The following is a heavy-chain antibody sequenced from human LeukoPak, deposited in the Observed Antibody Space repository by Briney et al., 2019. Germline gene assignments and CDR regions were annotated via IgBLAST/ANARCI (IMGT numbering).Heavy chain of an antibody. CDR2: INHSGST. J-gene: IGHJ4*02. CDR3: ARGYSSGWYPLLDY. V-gene: IGHV4-34*01. Sequence: PSETLSLTCAVYGGSFSGCYWSWIRQPPGKGLEWIGEINHSGSTNYNPSLKSRVTISVDTSKNQFSLKLSSVTAADTAVYYCARGYSSGWYPLLDYWGQGTLVTASS. D-gene: IGHD6-19*01. CDR1: GGSFSGCY.